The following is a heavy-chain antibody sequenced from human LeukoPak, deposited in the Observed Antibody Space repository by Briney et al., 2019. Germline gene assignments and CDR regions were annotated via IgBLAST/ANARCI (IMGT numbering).Heavy chain of an antibody. CDR2: IYYSGNT. CDR1: GGSISSSY. D-gene: IGHD4-17*01. Sequence: SETLSLTCTVSGGSISSSYWSWIRQPPGKGLEWVGYIYYSGNTNYNPSLKSRVTISVDTSKNQFSLRLSSVTAADTAAYYCAKCTETTRLGGDYWGQGTLVTVSS. V-gene: IGHV4-59*03. J-gene: IGHJ4*02. CDR3: AKCTETTRLGGDY.